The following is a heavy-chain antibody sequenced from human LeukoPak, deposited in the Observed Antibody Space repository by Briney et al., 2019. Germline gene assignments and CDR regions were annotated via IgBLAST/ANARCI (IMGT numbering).Heavy chain of an antibody. J-gene: IGHJ4*02. CDR2: INPNNGGT. CDR1: GYTFTGYY. CDR3: ARAGPGARIDY. V-gene: IGHV1-2*04. D-gene: IGHD3-10*01. Sequence: GASVKVSCKASGYTFTGYYIHWVRQAPGQGLEWMGWINPNNGGTNYVQKFQGWVTMTRDTSISTAYMELSRLRSNDTAVYYCARAGPGARIDYWGQGTLVTVSS.